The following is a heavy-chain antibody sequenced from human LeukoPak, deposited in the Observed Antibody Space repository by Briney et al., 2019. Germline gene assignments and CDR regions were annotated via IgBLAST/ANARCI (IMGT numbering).Heavy chain of an antibody. CDR2: IIPIIGLA. Sequence: SVKVSYKASGGTFSSYALSWVRQAPGQGLEWMGRIIPIIGLANYAQKFQGRVTITADKSTSTAYMELSGLRSEDTAIYYCARGGFIGSSWYLDYWGQGTLVTVSS. V-gene: IGHV1-69*04. CDR1: GGTFSSYA. J-gene: IGHJ4*02. CDR3: ARGGFIGSSWYLDY. D-gene: IGHD6-13*01.